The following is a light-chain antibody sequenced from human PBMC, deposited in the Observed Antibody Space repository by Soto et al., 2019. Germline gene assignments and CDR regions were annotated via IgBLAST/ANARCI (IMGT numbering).Light chain of an antibody. CDR3: QQYGGSRWT. CDR1: QGVSRK. J-gene: IGKJ1*01. Sequence: DIVMTQSPATLSVAPGARVPFSCRASQGVSRKLAWYQHKPGQAPRLLISGASTGATGIPARFSGSGSGTEFTLTISSLQSEDCAIYYCQQYGGSRWTFGQGTKVDIK. V-gene: IGKV3-15*01. CDR2: GAS.